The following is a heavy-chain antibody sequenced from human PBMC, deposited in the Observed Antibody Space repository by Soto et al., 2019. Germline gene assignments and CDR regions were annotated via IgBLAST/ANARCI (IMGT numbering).Heavy chain of an antibody. CDR2: IDPNSGDT. J-gene: IGHJ6*02. V-gene: IGHV1-2*04. CDR1: GYTFTGYY. CDR3: ARDGFGDYYYGMDV. D-gene: IGHD3-10*01. Sequence: ASVKVSCKASGYTFTGYYMHWVRQAPGQGLEWMGWIDPNSGDTNYAQKFQGWVTMTRDTSISTAYMELSRLRSDDTAVYYCARDGFGDYYYGMDVWGQGTTVTVSS.